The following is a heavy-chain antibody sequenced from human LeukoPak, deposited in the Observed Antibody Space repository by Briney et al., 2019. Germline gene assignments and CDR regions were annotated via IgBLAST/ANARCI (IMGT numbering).Heavy chain of an antibody. CDR1: GGSISSYY. CDR2: IYCSGST. D-gene: IGHD6-6*01. CDR3: ARDLSIAARPSYAFDI. J-gene: IGHJ3*02. V-gene: IGHV4-59*01. Sequence: SETLSLTCTVSGGSISSYYWSWIRQPPGKGLEWIGYIYCSGSTNYNPSLKSRVTISVDTSKNQFSLKLSSVTAADTAVYYCARDLSIAARPSYAFDIWGQGTMVTVSS.